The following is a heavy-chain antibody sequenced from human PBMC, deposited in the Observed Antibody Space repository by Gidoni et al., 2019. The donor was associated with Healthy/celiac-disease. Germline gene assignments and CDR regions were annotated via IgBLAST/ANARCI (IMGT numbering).Heavy chain of an antibody. CDR2: ISWNSGSI. V-gene: IGHV3-9*01. CDR1: GFTFDDYA. D-gene: IGHD1-26*01. CDR3: AKTRAGYSGSYYDY. J-gene: IGHJ4*02. Sequence: EVQLVESGGGLVQPGRSLRLSCAASGFTFDDYAMHWVRQAPGKGLEGVSGISWNSGSIGYADSVKGRFTISRDNAKNSLYLQMNSLRAEDTALYYCAKTRAGYSGSYYDYWGQGTLVTVSS.